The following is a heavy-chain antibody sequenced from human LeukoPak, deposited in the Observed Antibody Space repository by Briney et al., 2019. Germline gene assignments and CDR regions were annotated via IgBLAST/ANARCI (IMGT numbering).Heavy chain of an antibody. V-gene: IGHV3-23*01. CDR2: ISGSGGST. Sequence: ETLSLTCTVSGGSIRSYYWSWVRQAPGKGLEWVSAISGSGGSTYYADSVKGRFTISRDNSKNTLYLQMNSLRAEDTAVYYCARTFGSYVWGSYRYIDYWGQGTLVTVSS. D-gene: IGHD3-16*02. CDR3: ARTFGSYVWGSYRYIDY. J-gene: IGHJ4*02. CDR1: GGSIRSYY.